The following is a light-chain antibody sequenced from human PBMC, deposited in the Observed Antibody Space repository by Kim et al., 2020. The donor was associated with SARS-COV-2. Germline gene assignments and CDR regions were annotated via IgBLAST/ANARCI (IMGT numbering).Light chain of an antibody. CDR1: NIGSQN. Sequence: PGKTAWCSGRGNNIGSQNVHWYQQNPGPAPQVLISYDSDRPSGVPERFSGSNSGNTATLTISTVGSGDEADYYCEVWEDGLSPPGVFGGGTQLTVL. V-gene: IGLV3-21*01. CDR2: YDS. J-gene: IGLJ2*01. CDR3: EVWEDGLSPPGV.